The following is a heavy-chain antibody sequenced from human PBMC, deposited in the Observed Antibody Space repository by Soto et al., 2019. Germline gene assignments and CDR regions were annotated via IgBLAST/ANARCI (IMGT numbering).Heavy chain of an antibody. CDR3: AREVGFGVVLGYFDY. J-gene: IGHJ4*02. Sequence: GGSLRLSCAASGFIVSSYGMHWVRQAPGKGLEWVSYISSSGSTIYYADSVKGRFTISRDNAKNSLYLQMNSLRAEDTAVYYCAREVGFGVVLGYFDYWGQGTLVTVSS. CDR2: ISSSGSTI. CDR1: GFIVSSYG. V-gene: IGHV3-48*04. D-gene: IGHD3-3*01.